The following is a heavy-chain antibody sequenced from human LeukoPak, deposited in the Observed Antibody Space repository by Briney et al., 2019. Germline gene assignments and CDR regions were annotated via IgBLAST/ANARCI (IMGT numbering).Heavy chain of an antibody. CDR1: GGSFSGYY. CDR2: INHSGST. J-gene: IGHJ4*02. CDR3: AREGIAVVGQKFDY. D-gene: IGHD6-19*01. Sequence: PSETLSLTCAVYGGSFSGYYWSWIRQPPGKGLEWIGEINHSGSTNYNPSLKSRVTISVDTSKNQFSLKLSSVTAADTAVYYCAREGIAVVGQKFDYWGQGTLVTVSS. V-gene: IGHV4-34*01.